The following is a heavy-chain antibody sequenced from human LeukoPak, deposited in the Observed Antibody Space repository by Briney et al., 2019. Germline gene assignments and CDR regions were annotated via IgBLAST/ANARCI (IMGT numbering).Heavy chain of an antibody. CDR1: GGSISSHY. CDR3: ARYYYYFDY. Sequence: SETLSLTCTVSGGSISSHYWSWIRQPPGKGLEWIGYIFYSGSTNYNPSLKSRVTTSVDTSKNQFSLKLSSVTAADTAVYYCARYYYYFDYWGQGTLVTVSS. J-gene: IGHJ4*02. V-gene: IGHV4-59*08. D-gene: IGHD3-10*01. CDR2: IFYSGST.